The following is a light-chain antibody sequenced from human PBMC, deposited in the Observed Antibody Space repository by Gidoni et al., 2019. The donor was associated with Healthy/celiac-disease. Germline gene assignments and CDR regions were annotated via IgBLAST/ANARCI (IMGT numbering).Light chain of an antibody. CDR1: QSVSSSY. V-gene: IGKV3-20*01. CDR2: GAS. Sequence: EIVLTQSPGTLSLSPGERATLSCRASQSVSSSYLAWYQQKPGQAPRLLIYGASSRATGIPDRFSCSGSGTDFTLTISRLEPEDFAVYYCHQYGSSPPVTFGQGTKLEIK. CDR3: HQYGSSPPVT. J-gene: IGKJ2*01.